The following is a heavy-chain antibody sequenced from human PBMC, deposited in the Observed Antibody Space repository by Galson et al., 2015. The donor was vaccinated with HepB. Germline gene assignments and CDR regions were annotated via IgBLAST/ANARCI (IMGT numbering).Heavy chain of an antibody. D-gene: IGHD7-27*01. J-gene: IGHJ4*02. CDR2: ISWNSGSI. CDR1: GFTFDDYA. CDR3: AKEPHNWGDSREFDY. V-gene: IGHV3-9*01. Sequence: SLRLSCAASGFTFDDYAMHWVRQAPGKGLEWVSGISWNSGSIGYADSVKGRFTISRDNAKNSLYLQMNSLRAEDTALCYCAKEPHNWGDSREFDYWGQGTLVTVSS.